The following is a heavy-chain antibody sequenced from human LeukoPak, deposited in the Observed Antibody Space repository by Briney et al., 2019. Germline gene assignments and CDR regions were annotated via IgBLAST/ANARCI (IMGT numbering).Heavy chain of an antibody. D-gene: IGHD5-12*01. Sequence: GGSLRLSCAASGFTFSSCAMSWVRQAPGKGLEWVSAISGGGGSTYYADSVKGRFTISRDNSKNTLYLQMNSLRAEDTAVYYCARVPGYSGYFYGMDVWGQGTTVTVSS. V-gene: IGHV3-23*01. CDR3: ARVPGYSGYFYGMDV. J-gene: IGHJ6*02. CDR1: GFTFSSCA. CDR2: ISGGGGST.